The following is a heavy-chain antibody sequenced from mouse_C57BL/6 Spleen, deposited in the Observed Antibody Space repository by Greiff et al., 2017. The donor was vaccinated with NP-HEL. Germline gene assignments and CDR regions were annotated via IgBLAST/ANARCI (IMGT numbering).Heavy chain of an antibody. Sequence: VQLQQSGGGLVKPGGSLKLSCAASGFTFSDYGMHWVRQAPEKGLEWVAYISSCSSTIYYADTVKGRFTISRDNAKNTLFLQMTSMRSEDTAMYYCARRPHYYAMDYWGQGTSVTVSS. CDR2: ISSCSSTI. V-gene: IGHV5-17*01. CDR3: ARRPHYYAMDY. J-gene: IGHJ4*01. CDR1: GFTFSDYG.